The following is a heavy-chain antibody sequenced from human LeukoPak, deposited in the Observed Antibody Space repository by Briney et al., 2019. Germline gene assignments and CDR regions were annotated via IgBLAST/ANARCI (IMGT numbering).Heavy chain of an antibody. CDR2: IYHSGNT. J-gene: IGHJ4*02. CDR3: ASEHCSGTSCYFYDY. CDR1: GYSINSGYF. V-gene: IGHV4-38-2*01. Sequence: SETLSLTCAVSGYSINSGYFWGWIRQPPGQGLEWIGSIYHSGNTYYNPSLKSRVTISIDTSKNQFSLKLGSVTAADTAVYYCASEHCSGTSCYFYDYWGQGTLVTVSS. D-gene: IGHD2-2*01.